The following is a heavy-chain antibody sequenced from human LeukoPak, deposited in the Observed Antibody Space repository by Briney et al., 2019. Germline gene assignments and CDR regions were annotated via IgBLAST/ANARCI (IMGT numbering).Heavy chain of an antibody. J-gene: IGHJ6*03. CDR2: ISSSSFKI. CDR1: GISLSNYA. V-gene: IGHV3-48*04. CDR3: VRDPSYGSSWYYYMDV. D-gene: IGHD6-13*01. Sequence: GGSLRLSCVVSGISLSNYAMTWVRQAPGKGLEWVSYISSSSFKIGYADSVKGRFTISRDNSKNSLYLQMDSLRVEDTAVYYCVRDPSYGSSWYYYMDVWGKGTTVTVSS.